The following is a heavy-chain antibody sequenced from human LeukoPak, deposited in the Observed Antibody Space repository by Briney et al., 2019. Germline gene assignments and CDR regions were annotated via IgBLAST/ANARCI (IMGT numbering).Heavy chain of an antibody. V-gene: IGHV4-4*07. CDR1: GGSISSYY. Sequence: PSETLSLTCTVSGGSISSYYWSWIRQPAGKGLEWIGRIYTSGSTNYNPSLKSRVIMSVDTSKNQFSLKLSSVTAADTAVYYCAREVVPAASYNWFDPWGQGTLVTVSS. CDR3: AREVVPAASYNWFDP. CDR2: IYTSGST. J-gene: IGHJ5*02. D-gene: IGHD2-2*01.